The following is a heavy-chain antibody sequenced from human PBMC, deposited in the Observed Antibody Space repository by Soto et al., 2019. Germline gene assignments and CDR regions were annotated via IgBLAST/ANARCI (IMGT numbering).Heavy chain of an antibody. V-gene: IGHV6-1*01. J-gene: IGHJ4*02. CDR1: GDSVSSNSAA. Sequence: SQTLSLTCAISGDSVSSNSAAWNWIRQSPSRGLEWLGRTYYRSKWYNGYAVSVKGRFTISRDNAKNTLYLQMNSLRAEDTAVYYCVRDRVLLNYWGQGTLVTVSS. CDR3: VRDRVLLNY. D-gene: IGHD3-10*01. CDR2: TYYRSKWYN.